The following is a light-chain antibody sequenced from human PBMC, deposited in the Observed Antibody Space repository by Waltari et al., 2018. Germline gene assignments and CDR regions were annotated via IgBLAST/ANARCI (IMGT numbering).Light chain of an antibody. CDR1: QSVGGT. CDR3: QHYVRLPAT. J-gene: IGKJ1*01. V-gene: IGKV3-20*01. CDR2: GAS. Sequence: EIVLTQSPRTLSLSPGERATLSCRASQSVGGTLAWYQQKPGQAPRLLMYGASIRAPGTPDRFSGTGSGTDFSLTISRLEPEDFAVYYCQHYVRLPATFGQGTKVEIK.